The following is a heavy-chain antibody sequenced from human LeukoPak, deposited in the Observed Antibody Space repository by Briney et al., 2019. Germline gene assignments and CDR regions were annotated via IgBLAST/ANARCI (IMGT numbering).Heavy chain of an antibody. V-gene: IGHV3-7*01. CDR1: GFTFSSYG. Sequence: GGSLRLSCAASGFTFSSYGMHWVRQAPGKGLEWVATILPGGKESYRVDSVKGRFIISRDDAKNSLFLQMNSLRGDDTALYYCMSAHGYWGQGTLVTVSS. J-gene: IGHJ4*02. CDR2: ILPGGKES. CDR3: MSAHGY.